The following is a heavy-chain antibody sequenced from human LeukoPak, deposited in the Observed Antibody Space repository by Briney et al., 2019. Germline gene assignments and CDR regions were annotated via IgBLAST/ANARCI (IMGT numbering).Heavy chain of an antibody. J-gene: IGHJ4*02. Sequence: PGGSLRLSCAASGFTFSDYYKSWIRQAPGKGLEWVSYISSSSYTNYADSVKGRFTISRDNAKNSLYPQMNSLRAEDTAVYYCARVGDSYGYLFGYWGQGTLVTVSS. CDR3: ARVGDSYGYLFGY. D-gene: IGHD5-18*01. CDR1: GFTFSDYY. CDR2: ISSSSYT. V-gene: IGHV3-11*06.